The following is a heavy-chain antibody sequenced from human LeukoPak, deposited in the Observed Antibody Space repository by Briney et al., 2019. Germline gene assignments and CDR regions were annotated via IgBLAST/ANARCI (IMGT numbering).Heavy chain of an antibody. Sequence: PGRSLRLSCAASGFTFSSYAMHWVRQAPGKGLEWVAVISYDGSNKYYADSVKGRFTISRDNSKNTLYLQMNSLRAEDTAVYYCAKDRQTYCGGDCYPHFDYWGQGTLVTVSS. CDR3: AKDRQTYCGGDCYPHFDY. CDR2: ISYDGSNK. J-gene: IGHJ4*02. V-gene: IGHV3-30-3*01. D-gene: IGHD2-21*02. CDR1: GFTFSSYA.